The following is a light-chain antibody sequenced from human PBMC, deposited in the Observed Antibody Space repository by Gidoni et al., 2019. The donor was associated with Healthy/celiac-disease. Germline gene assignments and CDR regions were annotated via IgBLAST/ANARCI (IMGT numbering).Light chain of an antibody. CDR1: QSVSSY. CDR3: QQRSNWPPGFT. J-gene: IGKJ3*01. CDR2: DAS. V-gene: IGKV3-11*01. Sequence: EIVFTQSPATLSLSPGERATLSCRASQSVSSYLAWYQQKPGQAPRLLIYDASNRATGIPARFSGSGSGTDFTLTISSLEPEDFAVYYCQQRSNWPPGFTFGPXTKVDIK.